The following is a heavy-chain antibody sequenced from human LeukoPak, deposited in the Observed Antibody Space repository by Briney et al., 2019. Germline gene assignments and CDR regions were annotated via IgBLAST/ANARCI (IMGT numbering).Heavy chain of an antibody. CDR2: IYPGDSDT. D-gene: IGHD2-2*01. V-gene: IGHV5-51*01. J-gene: IGHJ5*02. CDR1: GYSFTSYW. Sequence: GWSLRLSCKGSGYSFTSYWIGWVRQMPAKALEWMGIIYPGDSDTRYSPSFQGQVTISADKSIRTAYLQWSSLKASDTAMYYCARLVPIVVVPAADNWFDPWGQGTLVTVSS. CDR3: ARLVPIVVVPAADNWFDP.